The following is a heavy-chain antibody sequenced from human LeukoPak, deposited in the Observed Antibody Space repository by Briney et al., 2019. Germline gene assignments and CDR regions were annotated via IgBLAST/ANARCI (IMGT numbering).Heavy chain of an antibody. Sequence: ASVKVSCKASGYTFSNHGISWVRQAPGQGLEWMGWISGYKGYTKYAQKFQGRVAMTTDTSTNTAYMELRSLTSDDTAVYYCARDVDTMSTTRFDYWGQGTLVTVSS. V-gene: IGHV1-18*01. CDR2: ISGYKGYT. D-gene: IGHD5/OR15-5a*01. J-gene: IGHJ4*02. CDR1: GYTFSNHG. CDR3: ARDVDTMSTTRFDY.